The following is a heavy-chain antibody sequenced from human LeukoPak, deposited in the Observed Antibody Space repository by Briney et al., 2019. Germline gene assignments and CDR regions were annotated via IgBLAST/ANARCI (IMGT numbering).Heavy chain of an antibody. J-gene: IGHJ6*02. CDR2: IEPGASNT. CDR1: GYSFMSYW. Sequence: GEPLNISCKASGYSFMSYWIGWSGQMHGKGLDWLGIIEPGASNTRYHPSVQGQVPISAEKSVSTAYLQWSSLKASDTAMYYCARQRYSSSPYGMDVWGQGTTVTVSS. CDR3: ARQRYSSSPYGMDV. V-gene: IGHV5-51*01. D-gene: IGHD6-13*01.